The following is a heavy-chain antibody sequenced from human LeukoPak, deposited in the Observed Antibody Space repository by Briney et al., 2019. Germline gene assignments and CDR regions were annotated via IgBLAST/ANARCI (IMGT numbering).Heavy chain of an antibody. Sequence: PGGSLRLSCAASGFTFSNYALHWVRQAPGKGLQWVAVISYDGNTIHYADSVKGRFIISRDTSKNTLYLQMNSLRAEDTAVYYCARSGGLQKFDYWGQGTLVTVSS. CDR2: ISYDGNTI. V-gene: IGHV3-30-3*01. D-gene: IGHD4-11*01. CDR1: GFTFSNYA. J-gene: IGHJ4*02. CDR3: ARSGGLQKFDY.